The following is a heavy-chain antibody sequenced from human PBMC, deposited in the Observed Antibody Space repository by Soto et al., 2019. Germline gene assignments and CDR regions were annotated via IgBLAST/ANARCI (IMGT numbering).Heavy chain of an antibody. J-gene: IGHJ4*02. CDR1: GFTFSNAW. V-gene: IGHV3-15*01. CDR2: IKSKTDGGTT. D-gene: IGHD3-10*01. Sequence: EVQLVESGGGLVKPGGSLRLSCAASGFTFSNAWMSWVRQAPGKGLEWVGRIKSKTDGGTTDYAAPVKGRFTISRDDSKNTLYLQMNSLKTEDTAVYYCTTYYYGSGSYYILFDYWGQGTLVTVSS. CDR3: TTYYYGSGSYYILFDY.